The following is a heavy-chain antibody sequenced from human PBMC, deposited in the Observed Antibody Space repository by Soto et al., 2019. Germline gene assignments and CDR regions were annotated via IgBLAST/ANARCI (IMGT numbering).Heavy chain of an antibody. CDR3: VHRLSTYGLHS. CDR2: NLWDDEK. Sequence: QITLKESGPTLVKPTQTLTLTCTFSGFSLRTSGVGVGWIRQPPGQALEWLALNLWDDEKRYSPLLKCRLTLPKDDSKNQVVLTMTNIDPVDTATYYSVHRLSTYGLHSLGQGILVTVSS. V-gene: IGHV2-5*02. D-gene: IGHD3-10*01. J-gene: IGHJ4*02. CDR1: GFSLRTSGVG.